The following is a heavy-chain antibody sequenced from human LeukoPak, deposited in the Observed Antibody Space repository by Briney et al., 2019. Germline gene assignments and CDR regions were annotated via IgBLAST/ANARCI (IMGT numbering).Heavy chain of an antibody. CDR2: IDSSGST. Sequence: PSETLSLTCTVSGCSISSGSDYWSWIRQPAGKGLEWIGRIDSSGSTSYNPSLKSRLTISVDTSKNQFSLKLSSVTAADTAVYYCARAPRNDYVWGSYRFISAAGFDDWGQGSLVTVSS. CDR1: GCSISSGSDY. D-gene: IGHD3-16*02. CDR3: ARAPRNDYVWGSYRFISAAGFDD. J-gene: IGHJ4*02. V-gene: IGHV4-61*10.